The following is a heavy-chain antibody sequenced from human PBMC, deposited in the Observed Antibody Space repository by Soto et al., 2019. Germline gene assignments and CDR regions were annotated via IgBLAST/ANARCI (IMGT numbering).Heavy chain of an antibody. D-gene: IGHD3-22*01. CDR3: ARGSGYYYWDDY. J-gene: IGHJ4*02. CDR2: INVGNGNT. V-gene: IGHV1-3*05. CDR1: GYTFTSYA. Sequence: QVQLVQSGAEEKKPGASVKVSCKASGYTFTSYAMHWVRQAPGQRLEWMGWINVGNGNTKYSQKFQGRVTITRDTSASTDYMELSSLRSEDTAVYYCARGSGYYYWDDYWGQGTLVTVSS.